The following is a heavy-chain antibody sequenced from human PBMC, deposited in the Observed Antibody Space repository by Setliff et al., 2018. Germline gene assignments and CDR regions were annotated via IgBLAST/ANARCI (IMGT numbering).Heavy chain of an antibody. Sequence: GASVKVSCKASGYTFTSYYMHWVRQAPGQGLEWMGWISAYNGNTNYAQKLQGRVTMTTDTSTSTAYMELRSLRSDDTAVYYCATPRSGIIDAFDIWGQGTMVTVS. CDR3: ATPRSGIIDAFDI. J-gene: IGHJ3*02. CDR2: ISAYNGNT. V-gene: IGHV1-18*04. CDR1: GYTFTSYY. D-gene: IGHD2-15*01.